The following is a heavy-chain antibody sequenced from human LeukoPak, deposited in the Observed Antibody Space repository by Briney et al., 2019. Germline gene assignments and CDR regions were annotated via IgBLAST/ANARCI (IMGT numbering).Heavy chain of an antibody. CDR1: GFTFSSSG. Sequence: GGSLRLSCAASGFTFSSSGMNWVRQAPGKGLEWVSYIGSSSNYIYYADSVKGRFTIFRDNAKNSLYLQMNSLRAEDTAVYYCARDLYRIVVVPHYFDFWGQGTLVTVSS. D-gene: IGHD3-22*01. J-gene: IGHJ4*02. CDR3: ARDLYRIVVVPHYFDF. V-gene: IGHV3-21*01. CDR2: IGSSSNYI.